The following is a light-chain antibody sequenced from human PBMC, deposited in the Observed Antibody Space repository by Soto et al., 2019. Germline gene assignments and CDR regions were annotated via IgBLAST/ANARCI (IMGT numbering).Light chain of an antibody. CDR2: DAP. Sequence: EIVLTQSPATLSLSPGERATLSCRASQSVSSYLAWYQQKPGQAPRLLIYDAPNRATGIPARFSGSGSGTDFTLTISSLEPEDFAVYYCQQRSNWPQVITFGPGTKVDIK. J-gene: IGKJ3*01. CDR1: QSVSSY. CDR3: QQRSNWPQVIT. V-gene: IGKV3-11*01.